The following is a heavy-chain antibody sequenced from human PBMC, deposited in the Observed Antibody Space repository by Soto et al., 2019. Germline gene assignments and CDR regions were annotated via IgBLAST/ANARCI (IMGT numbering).Heavy chain of an antibody. Sequence: EVQLLESGGGLVQPGGSLRLSCAASGFTFSSYAMSWVRQAPGKGLEWVSAISGSGGSTYYADSVKGRFTISRDNSKNTLYLKMNSLRAEDTAVYYCAKDLNLEWTYFDYWGQGTLVTVSS. CDR1: GFTFSSYA. CDR2: ISGSGGST. J-gene: IGHJ4*02. CDR3: AKDLNLEWTYFDY. D-gene: IGHD3-3*01. V-gene: IGHV3-23*01.